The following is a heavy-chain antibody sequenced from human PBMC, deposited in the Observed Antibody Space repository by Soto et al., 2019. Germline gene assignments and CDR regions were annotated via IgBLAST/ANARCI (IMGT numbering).Heavy chain of an antibody. CDR2: IYGGGNGP. J-gene: IGHJ4*02. CDR1: GFTFSDFA. CDR3: AKMEGMDPWAYSFDY. Sequence: EVQVLESGGGLVQPGGSLRLSCVATGFTFSDFAMSWVRQAPGKGLEWVSRIYGGGNGPHYADSVKGRVTIPRDNSKNTLDPPMNSLRAEDTAVYYCAKMEGMDPWAYSFDYWGQGTLVTVSS. D-gene: IGHD2-2*03. V-gene: IGHV3-23*01.